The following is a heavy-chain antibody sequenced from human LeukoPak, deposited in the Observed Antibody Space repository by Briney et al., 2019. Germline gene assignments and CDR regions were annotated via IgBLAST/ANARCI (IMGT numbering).Heavy chain of an antibody. CDR2: ISGSGGGT. J-gene: IGHJ4*02. CDR3: AKRGVVIRVILVGFHKEAYYFDS. CDR1: GISLSNYG. V-gene: IGHV3-23*01. Sequence: GGSLRLSCAVSGISLSNYGMSWVRQAPGKELEWVAGISGSGGGTNYADSVKGRFTISRDNPKNTLYLQMNRLRAEDTAVYFCAKRGVVIRVILVGFHKEAYYFDSWGQGALVTVSS. D-gene: IGHD3-22*01.